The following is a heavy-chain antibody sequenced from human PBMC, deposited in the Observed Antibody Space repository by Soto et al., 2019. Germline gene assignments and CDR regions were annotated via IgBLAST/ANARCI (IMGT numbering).Heavy chain of an antibody. CDR2: IYQSGST. Sequence: SETLSLSCAVSGVSISSTNWWSWVRQPPVKGLEWIWEIYQSGSTNYNPSLMSRVTISVDKAKNQFSLNLNFLTAADTAVYYCVRGPYPEGSYRESYFVNWGQGILVTVSS. J-gene: IGHJ4*02. CDR3: VRGPYPEGSYRESYFVN. D-gene: IGHD3-16*02. V-gene: IGHV4-4*02. CDR1: GVSISSTNW.